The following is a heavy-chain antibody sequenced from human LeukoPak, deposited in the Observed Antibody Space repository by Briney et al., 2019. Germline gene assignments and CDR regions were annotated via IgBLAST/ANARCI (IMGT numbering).Heavy chain of an antibody. J-gene: IGHJ5*02. CDR2: ISSSGSTI. V-gene: IGHV3-48*03. CDR3: ARDGKNGGFDP. Sequence: PGGSLRLSCAASGFTFSSYKMNWVRQAPGKGLEWVSYISSSGSTIYYADSVKGRFTISRDNAKNSLYLQMNSLRAEDTAVYYCARDGKNGGFDPWGQGTLVTVSS. D-gene: IGHD1-14*01. CDR1: GFTFSSYK.